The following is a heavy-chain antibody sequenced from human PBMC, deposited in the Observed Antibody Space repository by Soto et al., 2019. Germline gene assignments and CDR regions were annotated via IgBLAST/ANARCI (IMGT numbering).Heavy chain of an antibody. J-gene: IGHJ6*02. V-gene: IGHV4-4*07. Sequence: PSGTLSLTCNVSGDSIGRFYWSWIRQSAEKGLEWIGRVYSTGGTAYNPALEGRVTISLDRSNNHVSLEMNSVTAADTAVYFCARDLSGTGLDIWGRGTRVTVSS. CDR2: VYSTGGT. CDR1: GDSIGRFY. CDR3: ARDLSGTGLDI. D-gene: IGHD1-26*01.